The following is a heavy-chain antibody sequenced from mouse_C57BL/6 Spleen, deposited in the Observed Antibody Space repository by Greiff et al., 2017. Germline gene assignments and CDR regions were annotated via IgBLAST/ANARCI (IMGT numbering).Heavy chain of an antibody. CDR3: AREGDYGNDDLFAY. CDR1: GFTFTSYW. J-gene: IGHJ3*01. V-gene: IGHV1-64*01. CDR2: IHPNSGST. D-gene: IGHD2-2*01. Sequence: VQLQQPGAELVKPGASLKLSCKASGFTFTSYWMHWVKQTPGQGLEWIGMIHPNSGSTNYNEKFKSKATLTVDKSTRTAYMQLSSLTSEDSAVYYYAREGDYGNDDLFAYWGQGTLVTVAA.